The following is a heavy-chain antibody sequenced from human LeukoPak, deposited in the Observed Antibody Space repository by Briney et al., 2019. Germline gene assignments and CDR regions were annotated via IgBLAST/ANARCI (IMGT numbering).Heavy chain of an antibody. CDR2: IYYSGST. Sequence: SETLSLTCTVSGGSISRDYWSWIRQPPGRGLEWIGYIYYSGSTNYNPSLKSRVTISVDTSKNQFSLKLSSVTAADTAVYYCARRFYFDYWGQGTLVTVSS. CDR3: ARRFYFDY. V-gene: IGHV4-59*08. J-gene: IGHJ4*02. CDR1: GGSISRDY.